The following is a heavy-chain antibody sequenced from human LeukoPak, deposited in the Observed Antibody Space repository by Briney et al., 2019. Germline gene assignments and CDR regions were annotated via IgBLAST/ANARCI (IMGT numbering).Heavy chain of an antibody. D-gene: IGHD1-26*01. J-gene: IGHJ4*02. CDR1: RFTLNIYS. CDR2: IRHDGSYK. CDR3: ATDHAWGLNY. Sequence: GGSLRLSCAASRFTLNIYSKHWVRQPPCRGLEWLTFIRHDGSYKYYADSVRGRSTISSDNSKNTVTLQMNSLTGKDTPVYYGATDHAWGLNYWGQGTLVTVSS. V-gene: IGHV3-30*02.